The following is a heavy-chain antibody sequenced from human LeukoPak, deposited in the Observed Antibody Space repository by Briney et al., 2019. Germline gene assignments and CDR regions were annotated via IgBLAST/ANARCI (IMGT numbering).Heavy chain of an antibody. CDR2: IKQDGSEK. CDR1: GFTFSAYW. CDR3: TRYIADSSGSPSPSAFNI. V-gene: IGHV3-7*02. J-gene: IGHJ3*02. Sequence: GGSLRLSCAASGFTFSAYWMSWVRQAPGKGLNWVANIKQDGSEKYYVDSVTGRFTISRDNAKNSLYLQMNSLRVEDTAVYYCTRYIADSSGSPSPSAFNIWGQGTMVTVSS. D-gene: IGHD3-22*01.